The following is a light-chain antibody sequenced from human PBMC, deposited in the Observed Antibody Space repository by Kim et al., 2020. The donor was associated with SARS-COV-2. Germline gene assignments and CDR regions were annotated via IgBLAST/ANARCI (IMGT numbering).Light chain of an antibody. V-gene: IGLV2-14*01. CDR1: SSDVGGYKY. CDR2: EVS. J-gene: IGLJ1*01. Sequence: QSLTISCTGTSSDVGGYKYVSWYQQHPGKAPKLVIYEVSNRPSGVSNRFSGSKSGNTASLTISGRQAEDEADYYCSSYIRGSTNYVFGTGTKVTVL. CDR3: SSYIRGSTNYV.